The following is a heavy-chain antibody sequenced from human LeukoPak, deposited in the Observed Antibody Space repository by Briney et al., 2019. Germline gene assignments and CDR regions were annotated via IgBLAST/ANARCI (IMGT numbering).Heavy chain of an antibody. D-gene: IGHD3-10*01. J-gene: IGHJ4*02. CDR3: ARAGWIITSGIDY. V-gene: IGHV4-38-2*01. CDR1: GYSISRGYY. Sequence: SETLSPTCGVSGYSISRGYYWAWIRQPPGKGLEWIGTIYHTGSTYYTPSLGSRVTISVDTSKNEFSLNLNSVTAADTAVYYCARAGWIITSGIDYWGQGALVTVSS. CDR2: IYHTGST.